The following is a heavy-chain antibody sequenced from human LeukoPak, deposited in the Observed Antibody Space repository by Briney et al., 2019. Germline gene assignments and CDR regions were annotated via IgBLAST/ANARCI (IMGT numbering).Heavy chain of an antibody. V-gene: IGHV3-23*01. CDR3: AKVAGYSSVWYGRLDY. Sequence: GGSLRLSCAASGFTFGTYAMSWVRQAPGKGLEWVSVISGSGGSTYYADSVKGRFTISRDNSKNSLYLQMHSLRAEDTAIYYCAKVAGYSSVWYGRLDYWGQGTLVTVSS. CDR1: GFTFGTYA. D-gene: IGHD6-19*01. CDR2: ISGSGGST. J-gene: IGHJ4*02.